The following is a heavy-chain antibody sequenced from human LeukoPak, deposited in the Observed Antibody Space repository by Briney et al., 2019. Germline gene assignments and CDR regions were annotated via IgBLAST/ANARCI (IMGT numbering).Heavy chain of an antibody. J-gene: IGHJ4*02. CDR2: IYYSGST. CDR3: ARVSGYDWESFYDY. V-gene: IGHV4-39*07. Sequence: SETLSLTCTVSGGSISGSTYYWGWIRQPPGKGLEWIGTIYYSGSTYYPPSLKSRATISVDTFKNQFSLNLNSVTAADTAVYYCARVSGYDWESFYDYWGQGTLVTVSS. CDR1: GGSISGSTYY. D-gene: IGHD5-12*01.